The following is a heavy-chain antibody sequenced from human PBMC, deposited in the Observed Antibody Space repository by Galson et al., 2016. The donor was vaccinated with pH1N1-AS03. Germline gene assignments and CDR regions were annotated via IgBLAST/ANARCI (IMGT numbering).Heavy chain of an antibody. CDR1: GVTFSYYW. CDR3: SRDPRTAFDI. CDR2: INSDGSGT. Sequence: PRLSCAASGVTFSYYWMHWVRQAPGKGLVWVSGINSDGSGTMYADSVKGRFTISRDNAKNTLYLQMNSLRAEDTAIYYSSRDPRTAFDIWGQGTTVTVFS. V-gene: IGHV3-74*03. J-gene: IGHJ3*02.